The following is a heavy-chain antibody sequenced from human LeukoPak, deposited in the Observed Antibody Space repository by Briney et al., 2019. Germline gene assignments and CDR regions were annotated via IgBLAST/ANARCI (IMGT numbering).Heavy chain of an antibody. CDR1: GGSISSYY. J-gene: IGHJ4*02. D-gene: IGHD2-2*01. V-gene: IGHV4-59*01. CDR3: ARDKKGASCYDY. Sequence: SETLSLTCTVSGGSISSYYWSWIRQPPGKGLEWIGYIYYSGSTNYNPSLKSRVTISVDTSKDQFSLKLSSVTAADTAVYYCARDKKGASCYDYWGQGTLVTVSS. CDR2: IYYSGST.